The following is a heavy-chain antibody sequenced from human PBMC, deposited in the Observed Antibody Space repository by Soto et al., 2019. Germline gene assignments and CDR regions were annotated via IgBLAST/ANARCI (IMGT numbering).Heavy chain of an antibody. CDR1: GYSLTNYW. Sequence: SLKISCKGSGYSLTNYWSGWVRQMPGKGLEWMGSIYPGDSYTNYSPSFQGHVTISADKSISTAYLQWSSLKASDTAMYYCARQPLAVDYWGQGTLVTVSS. D-gene: IGHD6-19*01. J-gene: IGHJ4*02. CDR3: ARQPLAVDY. CDR2: IYPGDSYT. V-gene: IGHV5-51*01.